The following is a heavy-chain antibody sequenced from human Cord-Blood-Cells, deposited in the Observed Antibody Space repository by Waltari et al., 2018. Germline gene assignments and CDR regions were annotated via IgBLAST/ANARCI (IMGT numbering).Heavy chain of an antibody. CDR3: ATSYYYGSGSYYNY. V-gene: IGHV1-24*01. D-gene: IGHD3-10*01. CDR2: FDPEDGET. CDR1: GYTLTELS. Sequence: QVQLVQSGAEVKKPGASVKVSCKVSGYTLTELSMNWVREATGNGLEWRGGFDPEDGETIYGQKYQGRVTLTEDTSTDTAYMELSSLRSEDTAVYYCATSYYYGSGSYYNYWGQGTLVTVSS. J-gene: IGHJ4*02.